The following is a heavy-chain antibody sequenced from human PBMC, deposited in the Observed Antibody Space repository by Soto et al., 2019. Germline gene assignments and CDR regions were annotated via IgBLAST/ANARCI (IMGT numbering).Heavy chain of an antibody. V-gene: IGHV3-9*01. CDR2: ISWNSGSI. Sequence: EVQLVESGGGLVQPGRSLRLSCAASGFTFDDYAMHWVRQAPGKGLEWVSGISWNSGSIGYADSVKGRFTISRDNAKNSLYLQMNSLRAEDTALYYCAKGAAHDYGDYVAFDYWGQGTLVTVSS. CDR3: AKGAAHDYGDYVAFDY. CDR1: GFTFDDYA. D-gene: IGHD4-17*01. J-gene: IGHJ4*02.